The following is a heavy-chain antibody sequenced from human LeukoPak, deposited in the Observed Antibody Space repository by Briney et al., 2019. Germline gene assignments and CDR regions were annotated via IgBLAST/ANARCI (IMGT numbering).Heavy chain of an antibody. V-gene: IGHV4-39*01. Sequence: GSLRLSCAASGFSFSSNWMHWIRQPPGKGLEWIGNLYDSGSTHYNPSLRSRVTISADTSKNQFSLKLSSVTAADTAVYYCARHTRPGYSGYENAFDIWGQGNMVTVSS. J-gene: IGHJ3*02. CDR2: LYDSGST. D-gene: IGHD5-12*01. CDR3: ARHTRPGYSGYENAFDI. CDR1: GFSFSSNW.